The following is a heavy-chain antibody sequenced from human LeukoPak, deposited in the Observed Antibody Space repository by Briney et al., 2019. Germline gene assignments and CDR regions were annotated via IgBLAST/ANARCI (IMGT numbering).Heavy chain of an antibody. Sequence: PGGSLRLSCAASGFTFSSYAMHWVRQAPGKGLEWVAVISYDGSNKYYADSVKGRFTISRDNSKNTLYLQMNSLRAEDTAVYYCAREEAITVDHFDYWGQGTLVTVSS. CDR3: AREEAITVDHFDY. J-gene: IGHJ4*02. CDR2: ISYDGSNK. D-gene: IGHD3-16*01. V-gene: IGHV3-30-3*01. CDR1: GFTFSSYA.